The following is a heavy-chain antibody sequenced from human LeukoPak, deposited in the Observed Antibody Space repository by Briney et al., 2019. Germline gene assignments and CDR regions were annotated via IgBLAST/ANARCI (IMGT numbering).Heavy chain of an antibody. J-gene: IGHJ6*03. Sequence: KSGESLRLSCAASGFTFSSYSMNWVRQAPGKGLEWVSSISSSSSYIYYADSVKGRFTISRDNAKNSLYLQMNSLRAEDTAVYYCARDEPNYYYMDVWGKGTTVTVSS. V-gene: IGHV3-21*01. CDR3: ARDEPNYYYMDV. CDR1: GFTFSSYS. CDR2: ISSSSSYI.